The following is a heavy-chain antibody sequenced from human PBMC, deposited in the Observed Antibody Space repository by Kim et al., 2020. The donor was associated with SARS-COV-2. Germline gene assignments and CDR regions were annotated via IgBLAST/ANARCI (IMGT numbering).Heavy chain of an antibody. CDR1: GYTFTSYG. D-gene: IGHD3-3*01. Sequence: ASVKVSCKASGYTFTSYGIRWVRQAPGQGLEGMGWISAYNGNTNYAQKLQGRVTMTTDTSTSTAYMELRSLRSDDTAVYYCARDSGIAIFGVVIKSPYSYGIDLWRRGTAVTVS. V-gene: IGHV1-18*01. CDR2: ISAYNGNT. J-gene: IGHJ6*02. CDR3: ARDSGIAIFGVVIKSPYSYGIDL.